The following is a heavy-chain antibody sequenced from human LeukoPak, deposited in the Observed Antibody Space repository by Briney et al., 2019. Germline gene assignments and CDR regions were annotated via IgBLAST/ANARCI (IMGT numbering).Heavy chain of an antibody. J-gene: IGHJ4*02. V-gene: IGHV4-31*03. D-gene: IGHD3-22*01. CDR2: IYYSGST. CDR1: GGSISSGGHY. CDR3: ARDRDSSGYFFDY. Sequence: PSQTLSLTCTVSGGSISSGGHYWSWIRQHPGKGLEWIGYIYYSGSTYYNPSLKSRVTISVDTFKNQFSLKLSSVTAADTAVYYCARDRDSSGYFFDYWGQGTLVTVSS.